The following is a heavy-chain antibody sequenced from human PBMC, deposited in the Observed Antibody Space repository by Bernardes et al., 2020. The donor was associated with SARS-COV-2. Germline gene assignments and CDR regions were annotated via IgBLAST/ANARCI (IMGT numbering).Heavy chain of an antibody. D-gene: IGHD3-22*01. Sequence: GGSLRLSCAASGFTFSNYAMSWVRQAPGKGLEWVSGISSSGSSTDYADSVKGRFTISRDNSKNTLFLQMNSLRAEDTAVFYCANLYFYDSSYWGQGTLVTVSS. V-gene: IGHV3-23*01. CDR1: GFTFSNYA. CDR3: ANLYFYDSSY. J-gene: IGHJ4*02. CDR2: ISSSGSST.